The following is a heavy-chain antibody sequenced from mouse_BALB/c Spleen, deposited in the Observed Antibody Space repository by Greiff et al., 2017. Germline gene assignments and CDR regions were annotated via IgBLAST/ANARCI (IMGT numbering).Heavy chain of an antibody. Sequence: VQLHQSGAELVRPGVSVKISCKGSGYTFTDYAMHWVKQSHAKSLEWIGVISTYYGDASYNQKFKGKATMTVDKSSSTAYMELARLTSEDSAIYYCAREGAYFDYWGQGTTLTVSS. J-gene: IGHJ2*01. CDR1: GYTFTDYA. V-gene: IGHV1S137*01. CDR2: ISTYYGDA. CDR3: AREGAYFDY.